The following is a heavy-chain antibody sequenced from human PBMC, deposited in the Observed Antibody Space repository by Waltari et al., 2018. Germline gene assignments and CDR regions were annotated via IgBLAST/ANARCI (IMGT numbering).Heavy chain of an antibody. CDR1: GYSFTAYY. J-gene: IGHJ4*02. D-gene: IGHD7-27*01. Sequence: QVQMVQSGAEVKKPGASVKVSCKASGYSFTAYYLHWVRQAPGQGLEWMGRIKPDSGATTYAQMCQGRVTMTRDTSISTAYMEVTGLRSDDTAVYYCARVLSTVQLGIFAYWGQGTVVTVSS. CDR2: IKPDSGAT. CDR3: ARVLSTVQLGIFAY. V-gene: IGHV1-2*06.